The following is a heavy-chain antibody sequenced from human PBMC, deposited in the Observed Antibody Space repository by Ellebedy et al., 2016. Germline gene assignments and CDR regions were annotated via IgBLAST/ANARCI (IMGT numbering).Heavy chain of an antibody. V-gene: IGHV3-23*01. Sequence: GESLKISCAASGFTFSSYAMTWVRQAPGKGLEWVSAISGSGDGSTYYADSVKGRFTISRDNSKNTLYLQMNSLRAEDTAVYYCATVSRVGVTSHWYFDLWGRGTLVTVSS. CDR3: ATVSRVGVTSHWYFDL. J-gene: IGHJ2*01. CDR1: GFTFSSYA. CDR2: ISGSGDGST. D-gene: IGHD1-26*01.